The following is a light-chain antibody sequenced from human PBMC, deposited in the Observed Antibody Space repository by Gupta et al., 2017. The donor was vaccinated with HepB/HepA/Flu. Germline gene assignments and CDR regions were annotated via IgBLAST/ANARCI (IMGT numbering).Light chain of an antibody. CDR2: DDS. V-gene: IGLV3-21*03. Sequence: SYVLTQPPSVSVAPGKTARITCGGNNIGTKSVHWYQQKPGQAPVLVVDDDSDRPSGIPERFSGSNAGNTATLTISRVEAGDEADYYWQVGDSSSDQRVIFGGGTKLTVL. J-gene: IGLJ2*01. CDR1: NIGTKS. CDR3: QVGDSSSDQRVI.